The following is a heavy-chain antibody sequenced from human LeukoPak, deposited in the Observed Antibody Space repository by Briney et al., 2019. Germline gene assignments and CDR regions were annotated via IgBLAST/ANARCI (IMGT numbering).Heavy chain of an antibody. V-gene: IGHV3-23*01. CDR3: AKDSSSSWYANWFDP. Sequence: ETLSLTCTVSGGSISSHYWSWIRQPPGKGLEWVSAISGSGGSTYYADSVKGRFTISRDNSKNTLYLQMNSLRAEDTAVYYCAKDSSSSWYANWFDPWGQGTLVTVSS. J-gene: IGHJ5*02. D-gene: IGHD6-13*01. CDR1: GGSISSHY. CDR2: ISGSGGST.